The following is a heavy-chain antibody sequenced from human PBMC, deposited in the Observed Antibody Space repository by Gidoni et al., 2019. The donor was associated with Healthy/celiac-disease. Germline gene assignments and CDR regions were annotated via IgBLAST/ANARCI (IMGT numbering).Heavy chain of an antibody. CDR1: GFTFSNAW. CDR2: IKSKTDGGTT. V-gene: IGHV3-15*01. D-gene: IGHD6-19*01. J-gene: IGHJ4*02. CDR3: TARIAVAANTPDY. Sequence: EVQLVESGGGLVKPGGSLRLSFAASGFTFSNAWMSWVRQAPGKGLEWVGRIKSKTDGGTTDYAAPVKGRFTISRDDSKNTLYLQMNSLKTEDTAVYYCTARIAVAANTPDYWGQGTLVTVSS.